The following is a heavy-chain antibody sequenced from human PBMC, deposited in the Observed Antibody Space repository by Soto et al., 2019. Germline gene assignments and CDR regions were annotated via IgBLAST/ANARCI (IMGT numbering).Heavy chain of an antibody. CDR3: ASEGPSVAGRAEYFQH. CDR1: GGTFSSYT. J-gene: IGHJ1*01. Sequence: QVQLVQSGAEVKKPGSSVKVSCKASGGTFSSYTISWVRQAPGQGLEWMGRIIPILGIANYAQKFQGRVTITXXKXPXXAYMELSSLRSEDTAVYYCASEGPSVAGRAEYFQHWGQGTLVTVSS. CDR2: IIPILGIA. D-gene: IGHD6-19*01. V-gene: IGHV1-69*02.